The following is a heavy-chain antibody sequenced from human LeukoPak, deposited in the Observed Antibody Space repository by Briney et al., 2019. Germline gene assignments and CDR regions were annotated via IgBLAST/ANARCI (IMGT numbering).Heavy chain of an antibody. CDR1: GFTFSSYA. D-gene: IGHD2/OR15-2a*01. V-gene: IGHV3-23*01. CDR3: AKDSAGYFQRINWFDP. CDR2: ISGRGDST. Sequence: TGGSLRLSCAASGFTFSSYAMSWVRQAPGKGLEWVSAISGRGDSTYYADSVKGRFTISRDNTKNTLYLQMNSLRAEDTAVYYCAKDSAGYFQRINWFDPWGQGTLVTVSS. J-gene: IGHJ5*02.